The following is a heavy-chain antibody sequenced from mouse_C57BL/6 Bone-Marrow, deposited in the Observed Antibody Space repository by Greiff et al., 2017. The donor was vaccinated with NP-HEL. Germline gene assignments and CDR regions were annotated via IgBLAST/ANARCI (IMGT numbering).Heavy chain of an antibody. CDR2: IDPSDSYT. V-gene: IGHV1-50*01. D-gene: IGHD3-3*01. CDR3: AGDDY. J-gene: IGHJ2*01. CDR1: GYTFTSYW. Sequence: QVQLQQPGAELVKPGASVKLSCKASGYTFTSYWMQWVTQRPGQGLEWIGEIDPSDSYTNYNQKFKGKATLTVDTSSSAAYMQLSSLTSEDSAVYDCAGDDYWGQGTTLTVSS.